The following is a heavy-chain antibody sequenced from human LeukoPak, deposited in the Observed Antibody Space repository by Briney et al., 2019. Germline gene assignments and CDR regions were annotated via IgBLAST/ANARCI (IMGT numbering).Heavy chain of an antibody. V-gene: IGHV6-1*01. Sequence: SQTLSLTCAISGDTVSSDGAAWAWIRRSPSRGLEWLGRTYCRSKWYNDYAVSVKSRITINPDTSKNQFSLQLNSVTPEDTAVYYCARDHAYAFDVWGQGTMVTVSS. CDR3: ARDHAYAFDV. J-gene: IGHJ3*01. CDR1: GDTVSSDGAA. CDR2: TYCRSKWYN.